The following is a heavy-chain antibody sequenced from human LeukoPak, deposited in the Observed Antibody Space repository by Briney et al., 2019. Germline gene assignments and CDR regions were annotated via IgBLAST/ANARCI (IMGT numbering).Heavy chain of an antibody. CDR1: GYTFTSYY. CDR2: INPSGGST. Sequence: ASVKVSCKASGYTFTSYYMHWVRQAPGQGLEWMGIINPSGGSTSYAQKFQGRVTMTRDTSTSTVYMELSSLRSEDTAVYYCAMLIAVAGIYDYWGQGTLVTISS. CDR3: AMLIAVAGIYDY. D-gene: IGHD6-19*01. J-gene: IGHJ4*02. V-gene: IGHV1-46*01.